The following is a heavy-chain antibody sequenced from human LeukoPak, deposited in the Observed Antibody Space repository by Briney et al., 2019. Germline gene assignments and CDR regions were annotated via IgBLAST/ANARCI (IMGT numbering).Heavy chain of an antibody. V-gene: IGHV4-59*01. CDR1: GGSIRGYY. D-gene: IGHD4/OR15-4a*01. CDR3: ARDRAADGSNWFDP. Sequence: PSETLSLTCTVSGGSIRGYYWSWIRQPPGKGLEWIGYIHYSGSTKYNPSLKSRVTTSVDTSKNQFFLRLTSVTAADTAAYYCARDRAADGSNWFDPWGQGTLVTVSS. J-gene: IGHJ5*02. CDR2: IHYSGST.